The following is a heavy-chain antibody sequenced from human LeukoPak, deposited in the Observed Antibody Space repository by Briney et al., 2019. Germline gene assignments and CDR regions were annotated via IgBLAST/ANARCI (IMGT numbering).Heavy chain of an antibody. CDR1: GGSFSGYY. J-gene: IGHJ6*03. D-gene: IGHD3-16*01. CDR3: ARGRLPYPTYYYYYMDV. V-gene: IGHV4-34*01. Sequence: SETLSLTCAVYGGSFSGYYWSWIRRPPGKGLEWIGEINHSGSTNYNPSLKSRVTISVDTSKNQFSLKLSSVTAADTAVYYCARGRLPYPTYYYYYMDVWGKGTTVTVSS. CDR2: INHSGST.